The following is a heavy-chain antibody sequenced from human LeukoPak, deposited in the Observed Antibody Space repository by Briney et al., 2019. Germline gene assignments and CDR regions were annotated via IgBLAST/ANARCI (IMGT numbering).Heavy chain of an antibody. Sequence: ESLKISCKGSGYSFTSYWIGWVRQMPGKGLEWMGIIYPGDSDTRYSPSFQGQVTISADKSISTAYLQWSSLKASDTAMYYCARHYYGSGSYYKDYYYMDVWGKGTTVTVSS. CDR2: IYPGDSDT. D-gene: IGHD3-10*01. V-gene: IGHV5-51*01. J-gene: IGHJ6*03. CDR1: GYSFTSYW. CDR3: ARHYYGSGSYYKDYYYMDV.